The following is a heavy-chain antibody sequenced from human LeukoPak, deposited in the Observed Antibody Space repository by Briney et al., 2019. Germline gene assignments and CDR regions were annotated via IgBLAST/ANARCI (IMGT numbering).Heavy chain of an antibody. CDR2: IYTSGST. J-gene: IGHJ4*02. CDR3: ARAPYWGSSHFDY. CDR1: GGSISGGSYY. D-gene: IGHD3-16*01. V-gene: IGHV4-61*02. Sequence: PSETLSLTCTVSGGSISGGSYYWSWIRQPAGKGLEWIGRIYTSGSTNYNPSLKSRVTISVDTSKNRFSLKLSSVTAADTAVYYCARAPYWGSSHFDYWGQGTLVTVSS.